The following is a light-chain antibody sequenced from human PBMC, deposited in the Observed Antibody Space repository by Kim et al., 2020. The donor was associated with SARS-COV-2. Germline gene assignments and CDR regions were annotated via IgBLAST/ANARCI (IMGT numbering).Light chain of an antibody. CDR3: QNWDTGTWV. Sequence: TVKLTCTRGSDHTTYAIPWHQQQPEKGPRYLMKLDSDGRHTKGDGIPYPFSSSTCGPARLLIISLLQSEDEADYYCQNWDTGTWVFGGGTQLTVL. J-gene: IGLJ2*01. CDR1: SDHTTYA. CDR2: LDSDGRH. V-gene: IGLV4-69*01.